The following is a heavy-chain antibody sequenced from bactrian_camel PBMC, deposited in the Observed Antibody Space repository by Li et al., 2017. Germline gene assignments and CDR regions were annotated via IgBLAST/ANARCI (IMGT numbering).Heavy chain of an antibody. V-gene: IGHV3S9*01. CDR2: LGIDSTT. CDR3: AASMAWCLLSFQPERYGH. Sequence: HVQLVESGGGSVQAGGFLRLSCAASGFTDNWGCMAWYRQVPGKEREGVALLGIDSTTIYGDSAKGRFTVSRDNARNVLYLQMNNLEPEDTAKYYCAASMAWCLLSFQPERYGHWGQGTQVTVS. J-gene: IGHJ4*01. D-gene: IGHD1*01. CDR1: GFTDNWGC.